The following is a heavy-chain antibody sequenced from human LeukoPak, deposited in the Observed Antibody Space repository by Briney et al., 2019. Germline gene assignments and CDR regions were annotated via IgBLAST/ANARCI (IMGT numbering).Heavy chain of an antibody. V-gene: IGHV1-18*01. CDR3: AKDPRNILTGDYDDFDI. CDR1: GYTFTSYA. CDR2: ISAYNGNT. J-gene: IGHJ3*02. Sequence: ASVKVSCTASGYTFTSYAMNWVRQAPGQGLEWMGWISAYNGNTNYAQKLQGRVTMTTDTSTSTAYMELSTLRSDDTAVYFCAKDPRNILTGDYDDFDIWGQGTMVIVSS. D-gene: IGHD3-9*01.